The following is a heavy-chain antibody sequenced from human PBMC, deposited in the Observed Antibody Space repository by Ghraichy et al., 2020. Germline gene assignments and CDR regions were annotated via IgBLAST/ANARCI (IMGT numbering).Heavy chain of an antibody. J-gene: IGHJ6*02. CDR2: IYSGGST. CDR3: AREGGGNYYGMDV. D-gene: IGHD3-16*01. V-gene: IGHV3-66*01. Sequence: GGSLRLSCAASGFTVSSNYMSWVRQAPGKGLEWVSVIYSGGSTYYADSVKGRFTISRDNSKNTLYLQMNSLRAEDTVVYYCAREGGGNYYGMDVWGQGTTVTVSS. CDR1: GFTVSSNY.